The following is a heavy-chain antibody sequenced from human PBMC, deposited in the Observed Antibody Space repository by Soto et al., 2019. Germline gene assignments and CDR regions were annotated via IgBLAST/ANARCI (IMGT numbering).Heavy chain of an antibody. CDR3: ARGPYCGDECYFAY. D-gene: IGHD2-21*01. CDR2: ISHTGTT. J-gene: IGHJ4*02. CDR1: GVSITPYY. Sequence: QVHLQESGPGLVKPSETLSLTCSVFGVSITPYYWSWIRQPAGKGLEWIGRISHTGTTNSNPSLECRVTMSVDPSKTQISLILSSATAADTATYYCARGPYCGDECYFAYWGQGALVTVSS. V-gene: IGHV4-4*07.